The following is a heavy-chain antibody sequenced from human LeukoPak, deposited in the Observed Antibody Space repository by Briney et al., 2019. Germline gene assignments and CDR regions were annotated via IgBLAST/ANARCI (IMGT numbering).Heavy chain of an antibody. Sequence: ASVKVSCKVSGYTLTELSMHWVRQAPGKGLEWMGGFDPEDGETIYAQKFQGRVTMTEDTSTDTAYMELSSLRSEDTAVYYCATAIPTGVYGDYAGYYYYHMDVWGKGTTVTVSS. CDR3: ATAIPTGVYGDYAGYYYYHMDV. J-gene: IGHJ6*03. D-gene: IGHD4-17*01. CDR2: FDPEDGET. V-gene: IGHV1-24*01. CDR1: GYTLTELS.